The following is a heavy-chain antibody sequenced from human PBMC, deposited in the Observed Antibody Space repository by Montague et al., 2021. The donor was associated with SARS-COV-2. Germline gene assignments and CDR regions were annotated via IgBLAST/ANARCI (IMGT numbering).Heavy chain of an antibody. J-gene: IGHJ4*02. V-gene: IGHV4-39*01. CDR3: ATQEDPSGWIPGPFDF. Sequence: SETQSLTCTVSGGSISSSTYYWAWIRQPPGKGLEWIGSMYYRGSTYYNPSLKSRVFISVDTTKKQLSLTLTSVTAADTAVYYCATQEDPSGWIPGPFDFWGQGTLLSVSS. CDR2: MYYRGST. CDR1: GGSISSSTYY. D-gene: IGHD6-19*01.